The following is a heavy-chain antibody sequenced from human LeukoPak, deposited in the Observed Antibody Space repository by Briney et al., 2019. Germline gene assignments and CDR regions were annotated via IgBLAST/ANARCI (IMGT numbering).Heavy chain of an antibody. Sequence: GASVKVSCKASGGTFSSYAISWERQAPGQGLEWMGGIIPIFGTANYAQKFQGRVTITADESTSTAYMELSSLRSEDTAVYYCARVTYGYAHSNYYYGMDVWGQGTTVTVSS. CDR2: IIPIFGTA. CDR1: GGTFSSYA. V-gene: IGHV1-69*13. CDR3: ARVTYGYAHSNYYYGMDV. J-gene: IGHJ6*02. D-gene: IGHD5-18*01.